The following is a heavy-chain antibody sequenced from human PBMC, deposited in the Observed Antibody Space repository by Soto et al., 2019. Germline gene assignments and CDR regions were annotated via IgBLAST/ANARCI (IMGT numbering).Heavy chain of an antibody. Sequence: PWETLSLTCTVSGDSISSSNSHWGWTRQPPGKGLEYIGSVYYGGAIFYSGNIYYNPSLKSRVTISVDTSKNQFSLRLSSVTAADTGVYYCVRYDRINMKPYSPEGFHIWGQGTMVTVSS. CDR3: VRYDRINMKPYSPEGFHI. CDR1: GDSISSSNSH. J-gene: IGHJ3*02. CDR2: VYYGGAIFYSGNI. D-gene: IGHD3-3*02. V-gene: IGHV4-39*01.